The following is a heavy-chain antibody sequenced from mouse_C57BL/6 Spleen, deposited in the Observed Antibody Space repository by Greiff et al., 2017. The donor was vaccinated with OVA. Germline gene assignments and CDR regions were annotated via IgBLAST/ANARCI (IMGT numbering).Heavy chain of an antibody. CDR1: GYTFTSHW. CDR3: AKGRIVRRYFDY. J-gene: IGHJ2*01. Sequence: VQLQQPGTELVKPGDSVKLSCKASGYTFTSHWMYWVKQRPGQGLEWFGNINPSNGGTNYNEKIKRKATLTVDKSSSTAYMQLSSLTSEDSAVYYCAKGRIVRRYFDYWGQGTTLTVSS. D-gene: IGHD2-12*01. V-gene: IGHV1-53*01. CDR2: INPSNGGT.